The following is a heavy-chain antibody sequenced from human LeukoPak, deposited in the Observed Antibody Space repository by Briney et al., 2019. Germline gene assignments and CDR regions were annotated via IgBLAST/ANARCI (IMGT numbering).Heavy chain of an antibody. V-gene: IGHV3-48*01. CDR1: GFTFSSYS. J-gene: IGHJ4*02. Sequence: GGSLRLSCAGSGFTFSSYSMNWVRQAPGKGLEWVSYISSSSSIIDSADSVKGRFTISRDNAKNSLYLQMNSLRAEDTAVYYCARARGYSYGYSDYWGQGTLVSVSS. CDR2: ISSSSSII. CDR3: ARARGYSYGYSDY. D-gene: IGHD5-18*01.